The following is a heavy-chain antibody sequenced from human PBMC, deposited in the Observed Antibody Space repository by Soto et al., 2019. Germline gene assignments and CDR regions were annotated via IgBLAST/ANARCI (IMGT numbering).Heavy chain of an antibody. Sequence: PGESLKISCKGSGYSFTSYWIGWVRQMPGKGLEWMGIIYPGDSDTRYSPSFQGQVTISADKSISTAYLQWSSLKASDTAMCYCATQAYYYDSSGYYYGAFDIWGQGTMVTVSS. V-gene: IGHV5-51*01. D-gene: IGHD3-22*01. J-gene: IGHJ3*02. CDR2: IYPGDSDT. CDR1: GYSFTSYW. CDR3: ATQAYYYDSSGYYYGAFDI.